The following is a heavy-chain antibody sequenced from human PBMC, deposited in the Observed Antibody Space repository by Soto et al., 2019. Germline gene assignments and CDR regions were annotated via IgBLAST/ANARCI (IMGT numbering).Heavy chain of an antibody. Sequence: ASVKVSCKASGYIFSSYGISWVRQAPGLGFEWMGWINANNGNANYAQKFQGRVSLTTDTSTSTAYMELGSLRSDDTAVYYCARKDGWFGTYGMEVWGQGTTVTVSS. V-gene: IGHV1-18*01. CDR2: INANNGNA. CDR1: GYIFSSYG. J-gene: IGHJ6*02. D-gene: IGHD3-10*01. CDR3: ARKDGWFGTYGMEV.